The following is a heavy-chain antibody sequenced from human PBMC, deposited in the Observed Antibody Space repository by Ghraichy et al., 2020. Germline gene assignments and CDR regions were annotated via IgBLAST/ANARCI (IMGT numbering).Heavy chain of an antibody. CDR3: TTEVFLEWLFPYYYGMDV. CDR2: IKSKTDGGTT. CDR1: GFTFSNAW. J-gene: IGHJ6*02. Sequence: GGSLRLSCAASGFTFSNAWMSWVRQAPGKGLEWVGRIKSKTDGGTTDYAAPVKGRFTISRDDSKNTLYLQMNSLKTEDTAVYYCTTEVFLEWLFPYYYGMDVWGQGTTVTVSS. D-gene: IGHD3-3*01. V-gene: IGHV3-15*01.